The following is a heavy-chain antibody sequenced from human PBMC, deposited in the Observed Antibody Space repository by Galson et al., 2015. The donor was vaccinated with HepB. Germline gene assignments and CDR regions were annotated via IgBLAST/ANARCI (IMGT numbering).Heavy chain of an antibody. Sequence: SLRLSCAASRFALSNYGMNWVRQAPGKGLEWVSGVSVNGGSTYYADSVKGRFTISRDNSRNPLYLQMNSLRAEDTAVYYCARDSWRSYNYYYDYGMDVWGQGTTVTVSS. J-gene: IGHJ6*01. CDR1: RFALSNYG. D-gene: IGHD3-16*01. V-gene: IGHV3-23*01. CDR3: ARDSWRSYNYYYDYGMDV. CDR2: VSVNGGST.